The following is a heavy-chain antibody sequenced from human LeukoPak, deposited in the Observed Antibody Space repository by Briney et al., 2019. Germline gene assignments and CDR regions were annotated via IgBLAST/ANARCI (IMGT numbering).Heavy chain of an antibody. J-gene: IGHJ4*02. V-gene: IGHV3-7*01. CDR1: GFTISSYW. CDR2: IKQDGSEK. CDR3: ARDLAKPRGY. Sequence: PGGSLRLSCAASGFTISSYWMNWVRQAPGKGLEWVANIKQDGSEKKYVDSVKGRFTISRDNAKNSLYLQMNSLRAEDTAVYYCARDLAKPRGYWGQGTLVTVSS. D-gene: IGHD2-2*02.